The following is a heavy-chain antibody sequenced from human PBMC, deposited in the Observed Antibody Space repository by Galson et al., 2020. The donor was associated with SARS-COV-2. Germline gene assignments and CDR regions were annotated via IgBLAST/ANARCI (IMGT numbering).Heavy chain of an antibody. V-gene: IGHV4-61*02. CDR3: SRETGAVRYYDYYYGMDV. Sequence: SETLSLTCTVSGGSVNSSSDYWSWIRQPAGKGLEWIGRVYISGRTNYNPSPKSRVSISVDTSKNQLSLKLSSVTAADTAVYYCSRETGAVRYYDYYYGMDVWGQGSTVTVSS. CDR1: GGSVNSSSDY. J-gene: IGHJ6*02. CDR2: VYISGRT. D-gene: IGHD1-26*01.